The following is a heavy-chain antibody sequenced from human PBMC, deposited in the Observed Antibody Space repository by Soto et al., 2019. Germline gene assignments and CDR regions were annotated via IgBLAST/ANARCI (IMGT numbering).Heavy chain of an antibody. CDR2: INAGNGNT. D-gene: IGHD3-16*01. V-gene: IGHV1-3*01. CDR1: GNTFTSYA. CDR3: ARDYVPSHGMDV. Sequence: GASVKVSCKASGNTFTSYAMHWVRQAPGQRLEWMGWINAGNGNTKYSQKFRGRVTITRDTSASTAYMELSSLRSEDTAVYYCARDYVPSHGMDVWGQGTTVTVSS. J-gene: IGHJ6*02.